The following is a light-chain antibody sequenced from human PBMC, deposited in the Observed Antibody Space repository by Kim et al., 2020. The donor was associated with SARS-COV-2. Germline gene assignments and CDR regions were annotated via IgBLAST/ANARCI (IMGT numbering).Light chain of an antibody. J-gene: IGLJ3*02. CDR3: ETWDSNTWV. CDR2: LDDSGNY. Sequence: QLVLTQSSSASASLGSSVKLTCALNDGRTSYSIAWHQQRPGKAPRYLMKLDDSGNYNKGTGIPDRFSGSSSGADRYLVISDLQSDDEGDYYCETWDSNTWVFGGGTKLTVL. V-gene: IGLV4-60*03. CDR1: DGRTSYS.